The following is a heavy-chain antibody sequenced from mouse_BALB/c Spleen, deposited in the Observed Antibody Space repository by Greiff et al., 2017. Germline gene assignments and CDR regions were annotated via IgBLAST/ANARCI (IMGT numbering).Heavy chain of an antibody. CDR2: IDPENGDT. V-gene: IGHV14-4*02. Sequence: VQLQQSGAELVRSGASVKLSCTASGFNIKDYYMHWVKQRPEQGLEWIGWIDPENGDTEYAPKFQGKATMTADPSSKQPYLQLIRLQSEVTAVYYCKCFITAVFEYWSSGTTLTVSS. CDR1: GFNIKDYY. CDR3: KCFITAVFEY. D-gene: IGHD1-1*01. J-gene: IGHJ2*01.